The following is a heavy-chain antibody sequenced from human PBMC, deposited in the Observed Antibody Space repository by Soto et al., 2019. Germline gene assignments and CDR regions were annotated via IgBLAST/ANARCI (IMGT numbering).Heavy chain of an antibody. Sequence: ASVKVSCKASGYTFTSSYIHWVLQAPGQGFEWMGIINPSGGCTSYSQKLQGRVTLTRDTSTRTIYMELNSLRSEDTAVYYCARGPGASGLDVWGQATTVTVSS. J-gene: IGHJ6*02. CDR2: INPSGGCT. V-gene: IGHV1-46*01. CDR1: GYTFTSSY. CDR3: ARGPGASGLDV. D-gene: IGHD2-8*02.